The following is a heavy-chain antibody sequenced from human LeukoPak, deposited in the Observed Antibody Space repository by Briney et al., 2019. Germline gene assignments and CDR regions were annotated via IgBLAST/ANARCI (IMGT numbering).Heavy chain of an antibody. CDR1: GFTFSSYW. CDR3: ARENYYYGSGSSDP. J-gene: IGHJ5*02. Sequence: PGGSLRLSCAASGFTFSSYWMHWVRRAPGKGLVWVSRINSDGSSASYADSVKGRFTISRDNAKNTLYLQMNSLRAEDTAVYYCARENYYYGSGSSDPWGQGTLVTVSS. D-gene: IGHD3-10*01. V-gene: IGHV3-74*01. CDR2: INSDGSSA.